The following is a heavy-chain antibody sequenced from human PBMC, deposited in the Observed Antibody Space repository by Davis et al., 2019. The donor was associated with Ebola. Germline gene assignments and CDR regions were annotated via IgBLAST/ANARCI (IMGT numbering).Heavy chain of an antibody. CDR2: ISGSSRYI. CDR1: GFTFSSYS. D-gene: IGHD1-20*01. Sequence: GESLKISCAASGFTFSSYSMIWVRQAPGKGLEWVSSISGSSRYINYADSVKGRFSISRDNAKNSLYLQMNSLRAEDTAVYCCAREGYGDIIGDWGQGTLVTVSS. V-gene: IGHV3-21*01. J-gene: IGHJ4*02. CDR3: AREGYGDIIGD.